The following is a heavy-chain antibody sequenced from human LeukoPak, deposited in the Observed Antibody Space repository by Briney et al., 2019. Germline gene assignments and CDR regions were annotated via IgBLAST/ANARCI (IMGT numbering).Heavy chain of an antibody. CDR1: GLTVSSNY. J-gene: IGHJ4*02. Sequence: GSLRLSCGASGLTVSSNYMNWVRQAPGKGLEWVSVIYSDGNTYYADSVKGRFTISRDNSKNTLYLQMNSLRAEDTAVYYCAGAQGISARWWGQGTLVTVSS. CDR3: AGAQGISARW. D-gene: IGHD6-6*01. CDR2: IYSDGNT. V-gene: IGHV3-53*01.